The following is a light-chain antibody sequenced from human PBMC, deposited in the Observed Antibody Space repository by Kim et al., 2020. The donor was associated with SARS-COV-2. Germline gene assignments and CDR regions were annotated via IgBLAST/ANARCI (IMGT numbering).Light chain of an antibody. CDR1: QSISTN. Sequence: VSPGERATISCRASQSISTNLAWYQQKPGQAPRLLISGVSTRATGVPARFSGGGSGTEFTLTISSLQSEDSAVYHCQQYHRWPLTFGLGTKVDIK. V-gene: IGKV3-15*01. J-gene: IGKJ1*01. CDR2: GVS. CDR3: QQYHRWPLT.